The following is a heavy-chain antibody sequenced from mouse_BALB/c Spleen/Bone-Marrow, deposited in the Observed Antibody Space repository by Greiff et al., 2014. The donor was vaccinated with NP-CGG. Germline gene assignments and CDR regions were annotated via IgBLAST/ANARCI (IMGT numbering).Heavy chain of an antibody. CDR1: GFTFSSYD. Sequence: EVKLVESGGVLVQPGGSLKLSCAASGFTFSSYDMSWVRQTPDKRLELVATINTNGGTTYYPDSVKGRFTISRDNAKSTLYLQRSRLKSADTAIYYCARNRYDWFAYWGQGTLVTVSS. J-gene: IGHJ3*01. CDR3: ARNRYDWFAY. D-gene: IGHD2-14*01. V-gene: IGHV5-6-3*01. CDR2: INTNGGTT.